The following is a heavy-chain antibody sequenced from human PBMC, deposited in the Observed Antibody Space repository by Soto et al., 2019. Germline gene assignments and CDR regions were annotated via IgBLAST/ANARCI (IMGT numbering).Heavy chain of an antibody. CDR3: ARDTHSLDL. D-gene: IGHD4-4*01. J-gene: IGHJ5*02. CDR2: IYHTGDT. Sequence: SETLSLTCVVSSYSISSGFFWAWIRQPPGKGLEWVGSIYHTGDTHYNPSLRSQVSMSVDTSKNHFSLRLTYLTAADTAVYFCARDTHSLDLWGQGILVTVSS. CDR1: SYSISSGFF. V-gene: IGHV4-38-2*02.